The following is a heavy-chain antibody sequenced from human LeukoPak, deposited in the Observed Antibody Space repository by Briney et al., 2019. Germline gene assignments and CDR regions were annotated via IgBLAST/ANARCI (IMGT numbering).Heavy chain of an antibody. J-gene: IGHJ4*02. D-gene: IGHD3-22*01. Sequence: SGTLSLACAVSGVSVSSGNWWSWVRQLPGMGLEWIGEVSHSGDTNYNPSLKSRVTTSVDTSKNQFSLKLSSATAADTAVYYCARDRVGDYYDSSGYYYGFDYWGPGTLVTVSS. CDR1: GVSVSSGNW. CDR2: VSHSGDT. V-gene: IGHV4-4*02. CDR3: ARDRVGDYYDSSGYYYGFDY.